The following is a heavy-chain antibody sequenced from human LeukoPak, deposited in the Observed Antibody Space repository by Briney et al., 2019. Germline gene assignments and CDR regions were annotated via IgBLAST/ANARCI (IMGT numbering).Heavy chain of an antibody. D-gene: IGHD3-10*01. Sequence: SETLSLTCAVYGGSFSGYYWSWIRQPPGKGLEWIGEINHSGSTNYNPSLKSRVTISVDTSKNQFSLKLSSVTAADTAVYYCARGIRDTPEYYMDVWGKGTTVTVS. J-gene: IGHJ6*03. CDR1: GGSFSGYY. CDR2: INHSGST. V-gene: IGHV4-34*01. CDR3: ARGIRDTPEYYMDV.